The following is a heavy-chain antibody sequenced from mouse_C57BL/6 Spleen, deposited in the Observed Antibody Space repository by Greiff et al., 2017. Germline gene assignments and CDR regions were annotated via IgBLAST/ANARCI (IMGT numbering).Heavy chain of an antibody. CDR1: GFTFSDYG. D-gene: IGHD1-1*01. Sequence: EVHLVESGGGLVKPGGSLKLSCAASGFTFSDYGMHWVRQAPEKGLEWVAYISSGSSTIYYADTVKGRFTISRDNAKNTLFLQMTSLRSEDTAMYYCARNYYGSSYTGVVDYWGQGTTLTVSS. CDR3: ARNYYGSSYTGVVDY. J-gene: IGHJ2*01. V-gene: IGHV5-17*01. CDR2: ISSGSSTI.